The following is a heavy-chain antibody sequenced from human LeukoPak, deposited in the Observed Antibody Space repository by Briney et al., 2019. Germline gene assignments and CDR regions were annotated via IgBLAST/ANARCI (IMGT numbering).Heavy chain of an antibody. CDR3: ARTVSGWSAIDY. CDR1: GYTFTDYY. J-gene: IGHJ4*02. Sequence: ASVKVSCKASGYTFTDYYMHWVRQAPGQGLEWMGIINPSGSSTRYAQKFQGRVTVTRDTSTSTVYMDLSSLRSDDTAVYYCARTVSGWSAIDYWGQGTLVTVSS. D-gene: IGHD6-19*01. CDR2: INPSGSST. V-gene: IGHV1-46*01.